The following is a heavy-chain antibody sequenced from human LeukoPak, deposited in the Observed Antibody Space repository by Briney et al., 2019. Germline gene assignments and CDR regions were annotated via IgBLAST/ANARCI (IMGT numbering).Heavy chain of an antibody. CDR3: ARQVRYFDWLSTGRDYYYYMDV. CDR2: MHTSGST. V-gene: IGHV4-61*02. CDR1: GGSINSRTYY. J-gene: IGHJ6*03. Sequence: SETLSLTCTVSGGSINSRTYYWTWIRQPAGKGLEWIGRMHTSGSTDYNPSLKSRVTISVDTSKNQFSLKLSSVTAADTAVYYCARQVRYFDWLSTGRDYYYYMDVWGKGTTVTISS. D-gene: IGHD3-9*01.